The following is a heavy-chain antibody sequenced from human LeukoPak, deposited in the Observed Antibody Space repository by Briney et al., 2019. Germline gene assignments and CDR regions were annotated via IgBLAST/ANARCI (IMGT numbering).Heavy chain of an antibody. D-gene: IGHD3-10*01. CDR1: GFTFSSYA. J-gene: IGHJ6*03. Sequence: PGGSLRLSCAASGFTFSSYAMHWVRQAPGKGLEWVAVISYDGSNKYYADSVKGRFTISRDNSKNTLYLQMNSLRAEDTATYYCASLVLLWFGESSLAAGHVDKDVLGKGTTVTVS. CDR3: ASLVLLWFGESSLAAGHVDKDV. V-gene: IGHV3-30*04. CDR2: ISYDGSNK.